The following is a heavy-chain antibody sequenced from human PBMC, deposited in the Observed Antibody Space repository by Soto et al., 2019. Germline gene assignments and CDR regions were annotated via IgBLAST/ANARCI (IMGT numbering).Heavy chain of an antibody. Sequence: PSETLSLTCTVSGGSVSSGSYYWSWIRQPPGKGLEWIGYIYYSGSTNYNPSLKSRVTISVDTSKNQFSLKLSSVTAADMAVYYCARDLVVVTPYFDYWGQGTLVTVSS. CDR2: IYYSGST. CDR1: GGSVSSGSYY. CDR3: ARDLVVVTPYFDY. J-gene: IGHJ4*02. V-gene: IGHV4-61*01. D-gene: IGHD2-21*02.